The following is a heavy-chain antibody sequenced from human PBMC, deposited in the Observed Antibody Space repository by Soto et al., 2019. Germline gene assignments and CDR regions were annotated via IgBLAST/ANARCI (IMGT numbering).Heavy chain of an antibody. V-gene: IGHV3-23*01. CDR2: ISGSGGST. D-gene: IGHD2-2*01. CDR1: GFTFSSYA. CDR3: AKMLLDCSSTSCSNIDYYYGMDV. Sequence: GGSLRLSCAASGFTFSSYAMSWVRQAPGKGLEWVSAISGSGGSTYYADSVKGRFTISRDNSKNTLYLQMNSLRAEDTAVYYCAKMLLDCSSTSCSNIDYYYGMDVWGQGTTVTVSS. J-gene: IGHJ6*02.